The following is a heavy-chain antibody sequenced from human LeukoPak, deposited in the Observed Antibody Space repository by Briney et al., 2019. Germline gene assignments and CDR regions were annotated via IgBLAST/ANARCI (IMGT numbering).Heavy chain of an antibody. Sequence: PGRSLRLSCAASGFTFSSHGMHWVRQAPGKGLKWVAVIWSDGSNKYYADSVQGRFTISRDNSKNTLYLQMNSLRAEDTAVYYCAKEHEEYGSGVFDYWGQGTLVTVSS. J-gene: IGHJ4*02. CDR3: AKEHEEYGSGVFDY. CDR1: GFTFSSHG. D-gene: IGHD3-10*01. V-gene: IGHV3-33*06. CDR2: IWSDGSNK.